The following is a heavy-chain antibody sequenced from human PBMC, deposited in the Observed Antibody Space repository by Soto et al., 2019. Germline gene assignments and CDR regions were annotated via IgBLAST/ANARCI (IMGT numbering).Heavy chain of an antibody. Sequence: QVQLQESGPGLVKPSQTLSLTCTVSGGSISSGGYYWSWIRQHPGKGLEWIGYIYYSGSTYYNPSLKSRVTISVDTSKNQFSLKLSSVTAADTAVYYCAREDDHVWGSYRYGSDYWGQGSLVTVSS. CDR2: IYYSGST. CDR1: GGSISSGGYY. D-gene: IGHD3-16*02. CDR3: AREDDHVWGSYRYGSDY. J-gene: IGHJ4*02. V-gene: IGHV4-31*03.